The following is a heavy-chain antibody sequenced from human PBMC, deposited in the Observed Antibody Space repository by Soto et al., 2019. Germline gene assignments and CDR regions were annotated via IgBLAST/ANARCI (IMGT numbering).Heavy chain of an antibody. CDR1: GFTFSDYY. Sequence: EVQLVESGGGLVQPGGSLRLSCAASGFTFSDYYMDWVRQLPGMGLEWVGRTRNKANNYAAEYAPSVRGRFTISRHDSEDSMFLQLNSLKTEDTAGYYCARDTGGSYDFWGQGALVTVSS. V-gene: IGHV3-72*01. CDR3: ARDTGGSYDF. CDR2: TRNKANNYAA. D-gene: IGHD1-26*01. J-gene: IGHJ4*02.